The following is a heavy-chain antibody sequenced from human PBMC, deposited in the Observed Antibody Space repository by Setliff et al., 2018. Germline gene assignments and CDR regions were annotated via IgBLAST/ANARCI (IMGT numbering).Heavy chain of an antibody. V-gene: IGHV3-7*01. CDR1: GFTFSSYW. CDR3: ATARRGYQYGSGSLFDD. D-gene: IGHD3-10*01. CDR2: IKEEGGEI. Sequence: PGGSLRLSCAASGFTFSSYWMTWVRQAPGKGLEWVANIKEEGGEIYYVDSVKGRFTISIDDAQNSLYLQMNSLRAEDTAVYYCATARRGYQYGSGSLFDDWGQGTLVTVSS. J-gene: IGHJ4*02.